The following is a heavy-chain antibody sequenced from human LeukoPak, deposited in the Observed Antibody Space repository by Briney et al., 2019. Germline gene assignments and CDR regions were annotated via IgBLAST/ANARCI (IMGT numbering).Heavy chain of an antibody. CDR2: IIPIFGTA. D-gene: IGHD5-24*01. J-gene: IGHJ4*02. V-gene: IGHV1-69*13. Sequence: SVTLSFTASGGTFSSYAISWVRQAPGQGLEWMGGIIPIFGTANYAQKFQGRVTIAADESTSTAYMELSSLRPEDTAVYYCAKGEMATITPFDYWGQGTLVTVSS. CDR3: AKGEMATITPFDY. CDR1: GGTFSSYA.